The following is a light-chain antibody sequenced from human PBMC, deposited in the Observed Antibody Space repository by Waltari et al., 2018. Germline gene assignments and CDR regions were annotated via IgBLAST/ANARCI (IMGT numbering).Light chain of an antibody. J-gene: IGLJ2*01. CDR2: DVS. Sequence: QSALTQPASVSGALGQSITISCTGPSSDIGGYDFVPWYQQHPGKAPKLMIYDVSNRPSGVSNRFSASKSGNTASLTISGLQTEDEADYYCSSYTNSNIFVLFGGGTKVTVL. V-gene: IGLV2-14*03. CDR1: SSDIGGYDF. CDR3: SSYTNSNIFVL.